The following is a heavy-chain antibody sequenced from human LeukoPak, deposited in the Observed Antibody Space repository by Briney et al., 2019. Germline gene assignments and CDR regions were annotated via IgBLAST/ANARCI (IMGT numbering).Heavy chain of an antibody. Sequence: SVKVSCKSSGYTFTSYYMHWVRQAPGQGLEWMGGIIPIFGTANYAQKFQGRVTITADKSTSTAYMELSRLRSEDTAVYYCARDRYSSGYHYDYWGQGTLVTVSS. D-gene: IGHD3-22*01. CDR1: GYTFTSYY. CDR3: ARDRYSSGYHYDY. J-gene: IGHJ4*02. V-gene: IGHV1-69*06. CDR2: IIPIFGTA.